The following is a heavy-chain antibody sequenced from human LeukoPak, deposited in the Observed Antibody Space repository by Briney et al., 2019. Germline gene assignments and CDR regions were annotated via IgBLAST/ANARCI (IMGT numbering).Heavy chain of an antibody. D-gene: IGHD2-2*01. CDR1: GFTFSSCS. V-gene: IGHV3-21*01. J-gene: IGHJ6*04. Sequence: GGSLSLSCAASGFTFSSCSMNWVRQPPGKGLEWVSSISSSSSYIYYADSVKGRFTISRDNAKNSLYLQTNSLRADDTAVYYCARDIVVVPAAIYYYYYYGMDVWGKGTTVTVSS. CDR3: ARDIVVVPAAIYYYYYYGMDV. CDR2: ISSSSSYI.